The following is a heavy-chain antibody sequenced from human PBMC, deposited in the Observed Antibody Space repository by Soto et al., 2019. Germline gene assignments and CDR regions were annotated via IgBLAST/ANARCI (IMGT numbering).Heavy chain of an antibody. V-gene: IGHV1-69*13. CDR1: GGTFSSYA. CDR3: ARPSSYSNYAGDYYGMDV. J-gene: IGHJ6*02. CDR2: IIPIFGTA. Sequence: SVKVSCKASGGTFSSYAISWVRQAPGQGLEWMGGIIPIFGTANYAQKFQGRVTITADESTSTAYMELSSLRSEDTAVYYCARPSSYSNYAGDYYGMDVWGQGTTVTV. D-gene: IGHD4-4*01.